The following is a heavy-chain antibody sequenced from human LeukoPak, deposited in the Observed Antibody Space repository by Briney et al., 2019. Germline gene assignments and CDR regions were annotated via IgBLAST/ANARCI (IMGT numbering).Heavy chain of an antibody. Sequence: SETLSLTCTVSGGSISSSSYYWGWIRQPPGKGLEWIGSIYYSGSTYYNPSLKSRVTISVDTSKNQFSLKLSSVTAADTAVYYCARQGGADSSVNFDYWGQGTLVTVSS. CDR1: GGSISSSSYY. CDR2: IYYSGST. V-gene: IGHV4-39*01. J-gene: IGHJ4*02. D-gene: IGHD6-6*01. CDR3: ARQGGADSSVNFDY.